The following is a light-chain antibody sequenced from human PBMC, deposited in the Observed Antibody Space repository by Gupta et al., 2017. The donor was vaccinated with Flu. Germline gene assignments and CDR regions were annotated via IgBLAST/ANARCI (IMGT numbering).Light chain of an antibody. CDR3: MQGSRWPWA. CDR2: QVS. Sequence: ISCRSSQSLLYSDGNIYLHWFQQRPGQSPRRLIYQVSHRESGVPDRFSGSGSGTDFTLKISRVEAEDVGVYYCMQGSRWPWAFGQGTKVEIK. CDR1: QSLLYSDGNIY. V-gene: IGKV2-30*01. J-gene: IGKJ1*01.